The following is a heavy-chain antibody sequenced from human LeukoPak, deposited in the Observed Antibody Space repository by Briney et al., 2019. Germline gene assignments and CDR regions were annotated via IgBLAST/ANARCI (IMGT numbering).Heavy chain of an antibody. Sequence: SETLSLTCTVSGGSISSHYWSWIRQPPGKGLEWIGYIYYSGSTNYNPSLKSRVTISVDTSKNQFSLKLSSVTAADTAVYYCARDRGHPPFDYWGQGTLVTVSS. D-gene: IGHD3-10*01. CDR1: GGSISSHY. CDR2: IYYSGST. J-gene: IGHJ4*02. V-gene: IGHV4-59*11. CDR3: ARDRGHPPFDY.